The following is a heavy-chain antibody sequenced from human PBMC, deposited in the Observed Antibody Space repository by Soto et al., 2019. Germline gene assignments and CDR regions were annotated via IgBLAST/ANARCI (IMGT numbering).Heavy chain of an antibody. CDR1: GFTVSSKY. Sequence: EVQLVETGGGLIQPGGSLILSCAASGFTVSSKYMSWLRQDPGKGLEWVSIIYSDGNTYYADSVRGRFTISRDNSKNTLNLQMNSLRAGDTAVYFCARGRGNCVVTTCYLPFDSWGQGTLVTVSS. CDR2: IYSDGNT. D-gene: IGHD2-2*01. J-gene: IGHJ4*02. V-gene: IGHV3-53*02. CDR3: ARGRGNCVVTTCYLPFDS.